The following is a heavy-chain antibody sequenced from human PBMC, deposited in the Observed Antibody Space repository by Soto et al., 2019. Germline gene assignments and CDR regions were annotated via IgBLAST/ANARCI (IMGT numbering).Heavy chain of an antibody. CDR2: ISAYNGNT. CDR3: AKAGDIVVVPAAIPVLEPGGMDV. Sequence: ASVKVSCKASGYTFTSYGISWVRQAPGQGLEWMGWISAYNGNTNYAQKLQGRVTMTTDTSTSTSYMELRSLRSDDTAVYYCAKAGDIVVVPAAIPVLEPGGMDVWGQGTTVTVSS. J-gene: IGHJ6*02. D-gene: IGHD2-2*02. CDR1: GYTFTSYG. V-gene: IGHV1-18*01.